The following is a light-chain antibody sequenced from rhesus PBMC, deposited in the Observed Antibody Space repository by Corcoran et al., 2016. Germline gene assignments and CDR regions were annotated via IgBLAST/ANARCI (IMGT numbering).Light chain of an antibody. CDR3: HQYNNWNS. V-gene: IGKV3S9*01. J-gene: IGKJ2*01. CDR2: GAS. CDR1: QSVSSH. Sequence: EIVMTQSPATLSLSPGERATLSCRASQSVSSHVAWYQQKPEQAPRLLIYGASSRANGIPDRFSCSVSGTDFTLISSLEPEDVGVYYCHQYNNWNSFGQGTKVEIK.